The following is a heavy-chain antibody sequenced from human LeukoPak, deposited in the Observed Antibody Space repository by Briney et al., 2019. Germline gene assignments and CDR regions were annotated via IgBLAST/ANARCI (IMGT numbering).Heavy chain of an antibody. CDR1: GYTFTSYG. CDR3: ARLSSHYGDYKVDP. Sequence: ASVKVSCKGSGYTFTSYGISWVRQAPGQGLEWMGWITTYNGNTNYAQKFQGRVTMTTDSSTSTAYMELRSLRSNDTAVYYCARLSSHYGDYKVDPWGQGTLVTVSS. D-gene: IGHD4-17*01. V-gene: IGHV1-18*01. CDR2: ITTYNGNT. J-gene: IGHJ5*02.